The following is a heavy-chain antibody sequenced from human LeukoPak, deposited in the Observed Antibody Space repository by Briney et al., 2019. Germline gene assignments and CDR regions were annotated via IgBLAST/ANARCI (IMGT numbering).Heavy chain of an antibody. V-gene: IGHV1-8*01. D-gene: IGHD5-12*01. CDR2: MNPNSGNT. Sequence: ASVKVSCMASGYTFTSYDINWVRQATGQGLEWMGWMNPNSGNTGYAQKFQGRVTMTRNTPISTAYMELSGLRSEDTAVYYCARGQYSGYDEDYWGQGTLVTVSS. CDR1: GYTFTSYD. CDR3: ARGQYSGYDEDY. J-gene: IGHJ4*02.